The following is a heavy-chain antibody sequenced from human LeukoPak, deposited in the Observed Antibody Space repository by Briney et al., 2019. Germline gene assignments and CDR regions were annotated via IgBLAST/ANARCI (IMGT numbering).Heavy chain of an antibody. CDR2: IYTSGST. J-gene: IGHJ4*02. CDR3: ARESRGYNRYYFDY. Sequence: SETLSLTFSISGGSISSYYGGSIRQPAGKGLEWIGRIYTSGSTNYNPSLKGRVTMSVDTSKNQSSLKLSSVTAADTAVYYCARESRGYNRYYFDYWGQGTLVTVSS. CDR1: GGSISSYY. V-gene: IGHV4-4*07. D-gene: IGHD3-22*01.